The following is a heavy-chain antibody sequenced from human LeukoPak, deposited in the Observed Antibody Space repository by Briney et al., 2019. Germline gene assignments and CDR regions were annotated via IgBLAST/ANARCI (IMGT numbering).Heavy chain of an antibody. J-gene: IGHJ4*02. CDR2: ISHDGSDI. D-gene: IGHD4-23*01. CDR1: GFTFSSHG. V-gene: IGHV3-30*03. Sequence: GGSLRLSCAASGFTFSSHGMQWVRQGPGKGLEWVATISHDGSDIFYVDSGKGRFTISTDNSKTTVYLQMTGLITDDTGVYYCARVRDPFRWTRTLDHWGQGTRVIVSS. CDR3: ARVRDPFRWTRTLDH.